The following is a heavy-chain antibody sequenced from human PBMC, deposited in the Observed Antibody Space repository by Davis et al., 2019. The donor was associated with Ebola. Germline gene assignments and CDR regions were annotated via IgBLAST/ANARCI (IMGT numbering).Heavy chain of an antibody. D-gene: IGHD1-26*01. CDR2: ISGDGGGTR. CDR3: AREDTTLVTYGMDV. J-gene: IGHJ6*02. V-gene: IGHV3-23*01. Sequence: GESLMLSCATSGFTFSSHAINWVRQAPGRGLEGVSAISGDGGGTRYYADSVKGRFTISRDPSKDPVFLQMNSLRDEDTAVYFCAREDTTLVTYGMDVWGRGTTVTVSS. CDR1: GFTFSSHA.